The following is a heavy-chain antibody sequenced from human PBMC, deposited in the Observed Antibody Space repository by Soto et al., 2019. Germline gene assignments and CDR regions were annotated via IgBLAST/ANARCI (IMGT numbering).Heavy chain of an antibody. D-gene: IGHD3-10*01. Sequence: QVQLVQSGAEVKKPGSSVKVSCKTSGGTFSSDTINWVRRAPGHGLEWMGRIIPLLGAANYAQKFQGRVTITADKSTNTVYLELTSLRSEDTAAYYCAGYASGTRYNAEDYWGQGTLVTVSS. J-gene: IGHJ4*02. V-gene: IGHV1-69*08. CDR2: IIPLLGAA. CDR1: GGTFSSDT. CDR3: AGYASGTRYNAEDY.